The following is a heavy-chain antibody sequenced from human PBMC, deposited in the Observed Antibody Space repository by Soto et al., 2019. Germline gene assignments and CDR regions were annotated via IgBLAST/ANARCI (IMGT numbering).Heavy chain of an antibody. CDR3: ALGYSGSYYRFDY. CDR1: GGTFSSYA. D-gene: IGHD1-26*01. V-gene: IGHV1-69*06. J-gene: IGHJ4*02. Sequence: GASVKVSCKASGGTFSSYAISWVRQAPGQGLEWMGGIIPIFGTANYAQKFQGRVTITADKSTSTAYMELSSLRSEDTAVYFCALGYSGSYYRFDYWGQGTLVTVS. CDR2: IIPIFGTA.